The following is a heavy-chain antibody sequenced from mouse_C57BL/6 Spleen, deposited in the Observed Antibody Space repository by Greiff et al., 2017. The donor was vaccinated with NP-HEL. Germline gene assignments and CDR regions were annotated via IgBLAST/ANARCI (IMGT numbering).Heavy chain of an antibody. CDR3: ARQYYSNYVRFAY. CDR2: ISSGGSYT. V-gene: IGHV5-6*01. D-gene: IGHD2-5*01. J-gene: IGHJ3*01. CDR1: GFTFSSYG. Sequence: EVKLVESGGDLVKPGGSLKLSCAASGFTFSSYGMSWVRQTPDKRLEWVATISSGGSYTYYPDSVKGRFTISRDKSKNTLYLQMSSLKSEDTAMYYCARQYYSNYVRFAYWGQGTLVTVSA.